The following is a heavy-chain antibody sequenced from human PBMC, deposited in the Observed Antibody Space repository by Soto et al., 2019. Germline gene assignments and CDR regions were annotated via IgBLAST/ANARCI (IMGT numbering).Heavy chain of an antibody. V-gene: IGHV3-30*18. CDR3: AKALQGSSWYWYYYYGMEV. CDR1: GFTFSSYG. Sequence: GWSLRLSCAASGFTFSSYGMHWVRQAPGKGLEWVAVISYDGSNKYYADSVKGRFTISRDNSKNTLYLQMNSLRAEDTAVYYCAKALQGSSWYWYYYYGMEVWGQGTTVTVAS. CDR2: ISYDGSNK. D-gene: IGHD6-13*01. J-gene: IGHJ6*02.